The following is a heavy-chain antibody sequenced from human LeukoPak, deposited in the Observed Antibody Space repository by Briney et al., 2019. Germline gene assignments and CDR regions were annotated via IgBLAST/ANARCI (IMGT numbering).Heavy chain of an antibody. CDR1: GYTFTSYH. CDR2: MNPYSGDR. D-gene: IGHD4-17*01. J-gene: IGHJ4*02. Sequence: ASVKVSCKTSGYTFTSYHINWVRQATGQGLVWMGWMNPYSGDRGYAQKFQGRVSITSDTSIGTAYMELSSLRSDDTAVYFCARTTSLTASGYDYWGQGTLVTVSS. CDR3: ARTTSLTASGYDY. V-gene: IGHV1-8*03.